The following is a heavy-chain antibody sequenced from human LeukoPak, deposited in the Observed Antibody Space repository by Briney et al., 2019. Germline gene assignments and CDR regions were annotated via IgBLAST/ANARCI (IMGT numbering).Heavy chain of an antibody. J-gene: IGHJ4*02. CDR2: IAISGGNT. CDR3: AKRLDSSDYSFDY. CDR1: GFTFSSYA. V-gene: IGHV3-23*01. D-gene: IGHD3-22*01. Sequence: PGGSLRLSCAASGFTFSSYAMSWVRQAPGKGLEWVSSIAISGGNTYYRDSVKGRFAISRDNSKNTLYLQMKSLRVEDTAVYYCAKRLDSSDYSFDYWGQGTLVTVSS.